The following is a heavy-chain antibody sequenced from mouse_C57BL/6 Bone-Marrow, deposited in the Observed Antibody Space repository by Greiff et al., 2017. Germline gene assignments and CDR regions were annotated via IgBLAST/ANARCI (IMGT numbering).Heavy chain of an antibody. Sequence: QVQLQQPGAELVKPGASVQMSCKASGYTFTSYWITWVKPRPGQGLEWIGDIYPGSGSTNYNEKFKSKATLTVDTSSSTAYMQLSSLTSEDSAVYYCARPYYSNYWYFDVWGTGTTVTVSS. J-gene: IGHJ1*03. CDR3: ARPYYSNYWYFDV. V-gene: IGHV1-55*01. CDR1: GYTFTSYW. CDR2: IYPGSGST. D-gene: IGHD2-5*01.